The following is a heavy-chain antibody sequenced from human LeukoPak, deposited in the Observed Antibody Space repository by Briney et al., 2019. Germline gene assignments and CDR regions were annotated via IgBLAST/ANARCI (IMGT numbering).Heavy chain of an antibody. J-gene: IGHJ4*02. Sequence: PGGSLRLSCAASGFTFSDYYMSWIRQARGKGLEWVSYISTSGTTTYYADSVKGRFTISRDNSKNTLYLQMNSLRAEDTAVYYCAKPSEQQLVDYYFDYWGQGTLVTVSS. CDR3: AKPSEQQLVDYYFDY. CDR1: GFTFSDYY. D-gene: IGHD6-13*01. CDR2: ISTSGTTT. V-gene: IGHV3-11*01.